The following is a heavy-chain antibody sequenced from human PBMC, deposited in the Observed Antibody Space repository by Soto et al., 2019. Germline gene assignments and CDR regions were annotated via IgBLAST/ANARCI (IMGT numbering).Heavy chain of an antibody. D-gene: IGHD2-2*01. CDR3: ARTGAVVLDY. Sequence: SETLSLTCTVSGGSISSCGYYWSWIRQPPGKGLEWIGRIYYSGSTYYNPSLKSRVTISVDTSKNQFSLKLSSVTAADTAVYYCARTGAVVLDYWGQGTLVTVSS. V-gene: IGHV4-39*01. J-gene: IGHJ4*02. CDR1: GGSISSCGYY. CDR2: IYYSGST.